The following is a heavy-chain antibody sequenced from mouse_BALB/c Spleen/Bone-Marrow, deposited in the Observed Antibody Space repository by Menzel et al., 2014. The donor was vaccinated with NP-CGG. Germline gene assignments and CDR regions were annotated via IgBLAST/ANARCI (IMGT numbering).Heavy chain of an antibody. D-gene: IGHD4-1*01. CDR1: GFSLTSYG. CDR2: IWSGGST. Sequence: QVQLQQSGPGLVQPSQSLSITCTVSGFSLTSYGVHWVRQSPGKGLEWLGVIWSGGSTDYNAAFISRLSISKDNSKSQVFFKMNSLQANDTAIHYCARNFGLAWFAYWGQGTLVTVSA. V-gene: IGHV2-2*02. CDR3: ARNFGLAWFAY. J-gene: IGHJ3*01.